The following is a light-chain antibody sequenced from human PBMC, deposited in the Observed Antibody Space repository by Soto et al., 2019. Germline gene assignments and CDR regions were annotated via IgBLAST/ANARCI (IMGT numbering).Light chain of an antibody. CDR1: SSNIGSNT. CDR3: AAWDDSLNGHVV. J-gene: IGLJ2*01. CDR2: SND. Sequence: QSVLTQPPSASGTPGQRVTVSCSGSSSNIGSNTVNWYQQLPGTAPKILIYSNDHRPSGVPDRFSGSKSATSASLAISGLQSDDEAYYYCAAWDDSLNGHVVFGGGTKLTVL. V-gene: IGLV1-44*01.